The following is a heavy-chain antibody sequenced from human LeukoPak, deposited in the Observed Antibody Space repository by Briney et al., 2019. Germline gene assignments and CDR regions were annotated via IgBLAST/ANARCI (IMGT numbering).Heavy chain of an antibody. CDR3: AKLRWEITHYWYFDL. V-gene: IGHV3-23*01. CDR2: ISPSGGSI. D-gene: IGHD4-23*01. J-gene: IGHJ2*01. Sequence: GGSLRLSCAASGFTFSDYYMSWIRQAPGKGLEWVSAISPSGGSIYFSDSVRGRFTISRDNSKNTVYVQMNSLRAEDTAVYYCAKLRWEITHYWYFDLWGRGTLVTVSS. CDR1: GFTFSDYY.